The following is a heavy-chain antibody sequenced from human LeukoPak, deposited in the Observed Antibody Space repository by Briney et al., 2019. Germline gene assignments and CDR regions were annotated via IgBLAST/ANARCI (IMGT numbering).Heavy chain of an antibody. J-gene: IGHJ4*02. Sequence: GGSLRLSCAASGFTFSSYGMHWVRQAPGKGLEWVAVIRYDGSNKYYADSVKGRFTISRDNSKNTLYLQMNSLRAEDTAVYYCAKDQGVVFFDYWGQGTLVTVSS. CDR1: GFTFSSYG. CDR2: IRYDGSNK. D-gene: IGHD2-2*01. V-gene: IGHV3-30*02. CDR3: AKDQGVVFFDY.